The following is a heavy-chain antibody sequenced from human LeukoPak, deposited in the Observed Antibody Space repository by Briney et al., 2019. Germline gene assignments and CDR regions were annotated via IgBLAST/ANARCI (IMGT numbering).Heavy chain of an antibody. CDR1: GFTVSSNY. Sequence: GGSLRLFCAASGFTVSSNYMSWVRQAPGKGLEWVSVIYSGGSTYYADSVKVRFTISRDNSKNTLYLQMNSLRAEDTAVYYCARDNYGSFDYWGQGTLVTVSS. V-gene: IGHV3-53*01. D-gene: IGHD4-11*01. J-gene: IGHJ4*02. CDR3: ARDNYGSFDY. CDR2: IYSGGST.